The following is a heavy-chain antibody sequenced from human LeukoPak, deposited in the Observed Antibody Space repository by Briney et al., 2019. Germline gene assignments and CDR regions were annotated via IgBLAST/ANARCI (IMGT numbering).Heavy chain of an antibody. D-gene: IGHD1-1*01. J-gene: IGHJ5*01. CDR2: ISGSGSAI. Sequence: GGSLRPSCAASGFIFSSHEMNWVRQAPGKGLEWVSYISGSGSAIYYADTVKGRFTISRDNAKDSLYLQMNSLRAEDTAVYYCAREVKAATGTWWFDSWGQGTLVTVSS. V-gene: IGHV3-48*03. CDR3: AREVKAATGTWWFDS. CDR1: GFIFSSHE.